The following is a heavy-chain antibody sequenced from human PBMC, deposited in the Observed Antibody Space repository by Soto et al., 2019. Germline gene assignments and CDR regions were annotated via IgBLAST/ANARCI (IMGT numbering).Heavy chain of an antibody. CDR1: GGTFSSYA. CDR2: IIPIFGTA. J-gene: IGHJ6*02. Sequence: ASVKVSCKASGGTFSSYAISWVRQAPGQGLEWMGGIIPIFGTANYAQKFQGRVTITADESTSTAYMELSSLRSEDTAVYYCARGGYCTNGVCYRDAYYYYYGMDVWGQGTTVTVSS. CDR3: ARGGYCTNGVCYRDAYYYYYGMDV. V-gene: IGHV1-69*13. D-gene: IGHD2-8*01.